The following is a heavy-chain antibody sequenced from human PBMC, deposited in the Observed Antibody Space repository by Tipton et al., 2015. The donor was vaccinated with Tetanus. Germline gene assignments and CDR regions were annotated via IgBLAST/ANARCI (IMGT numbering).Heavy chain of an antibody. CDR2: INPNSRGT. J-gene: IGHJ4*02. CDR3: ARDVRSDIVVVPAATGIDY. Sequence: QVQLVQSGAEVKKPGASVKVSCKASGYTFTGYYMHWVRQAPGQGLEWMGWINPNSRGTNYAQKFQGRVTMTRDTSISTAYMELSRRRSDDTAVYYCARDVRSDIVVVPAATGIDYWGQGTLVTVSS. D-gene: IGHD2-2*01. V-gene: IGHV1-2*02. CDR1: GYTFTGYY.